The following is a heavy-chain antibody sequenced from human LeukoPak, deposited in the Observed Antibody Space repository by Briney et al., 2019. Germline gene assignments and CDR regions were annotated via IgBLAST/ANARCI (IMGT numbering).Heavy chain of an antibody. D-gene: IGHD6-13*01. CDR3: ARGQKLAS. V-gene: IGHV3-48*03. Sequence: GGSLRLSCAASGFTFSDYEMNWVRQAPGKGLEWLSYISTGGRTVKYADSVKGRFTISRDNAENSLYLQMNSLRADDTAVYYCARGQKLASWGQGTLVTVSS. CDR1: GFTFSDYE. J-gene: IGHJ5*02. CDR2: ISTGGRTV.